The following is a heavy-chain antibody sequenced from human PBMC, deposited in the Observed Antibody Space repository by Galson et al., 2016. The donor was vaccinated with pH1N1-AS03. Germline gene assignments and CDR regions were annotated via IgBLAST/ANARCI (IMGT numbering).Heavy chain of an antibody. J-gene: IGHJ3*02. CDR3: AHRQIRMTVTDGHGFEN. D-gene: IGHD2-21*02. Sequence: PALVKPTQTLTLTCTFSGFSLTTNGVGVGWIRQPPGKALEWLALIYGNDDKRYSPSLRSRGTITKDTTKNQVVLTMSNMDPADTATYYCAHRQIRMTVTDGHGFENWGQGTMVTVS. V-gene: IGHV2-5*01. CDR2: IYGNDDK. CDR1: GFSLTTNGVG.